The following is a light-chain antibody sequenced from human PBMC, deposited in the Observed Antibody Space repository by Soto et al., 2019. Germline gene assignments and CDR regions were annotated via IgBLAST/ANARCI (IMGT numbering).Light chain of an antibody. CDR1: QSVSTM. V-gene: IGKV3-15*01. J-gene: IGKJ1*01. CDR2: GAS. Sequence: EIVMTQSPATLSVSPGERATLSCRASQSVSTMLAWYQQKPGQGPRLLIYGASTRATGIPARFSGSGSGTEFTLTITSLQSEDFALYYCQHHSTGLWTFGQGTKVEIK. CDR3: QHHSTGLWT.